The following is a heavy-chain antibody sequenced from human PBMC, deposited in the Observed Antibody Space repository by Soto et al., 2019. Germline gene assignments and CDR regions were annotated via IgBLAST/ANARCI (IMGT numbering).Heavy chain of an antibody. Sequence: EVQLLESGGGFLPPGGSLRLSCAASGFTFSSSAMSWIRQAPGQGLEWVSTVTGSGSNTYYGDSVKGLFTISRDNSKNTLYLHMNSLRAEDTAVYYCARGGGFDYWGQGTLVTVSS. V-gene: IGHV3-23*01. J-gene: IGHJ4*02. CDR2: VTGSGSNT. CDR3: ARGGGFDY. CDR1: GFTFSSSA.